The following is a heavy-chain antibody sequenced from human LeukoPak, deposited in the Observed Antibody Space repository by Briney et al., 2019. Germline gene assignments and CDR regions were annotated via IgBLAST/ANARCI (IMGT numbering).Heavy chain of an antibody. D-gene: IGHD1-14*01. CDR2: ISSSGSTI. CDR3: ARVYRRYFDY. Sequence: GGSLRLSCAASGFTFSSYEMNWVRQAPGKGLEWVSYISSSGSTIYYADSVKGRFTISRDNAKNSLHLQMNSLRAEDTAVYYCARVYRRYFDYWGQGTLVTVSS. CDR1: GFTFSSYE. V-gene: IGHV3-48*03. J-gene: IGHJ4*02.